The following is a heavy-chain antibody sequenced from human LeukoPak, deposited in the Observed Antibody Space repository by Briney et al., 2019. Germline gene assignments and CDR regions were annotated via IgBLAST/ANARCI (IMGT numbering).Heavy chain of an antibody. J-gene: IGHJ4*02. Sequence: GGSLRLSCAVSGFTLSDHNMHWVRQAPGKGLEWVAFIRYDGSNKYYADSVKGRFTISRDNSKNTLYLQMNSLRAEDTAVYYCAKDNGRLRPDLIDYWGQGTLVTVSS. CDR2: IRYDGSNK. D-gene: IGHD4-17*01. V-gene: IGHV3-30*02. CDR1: GFTLSDHN. CDR3: AKDNGRLRPDLIDY.